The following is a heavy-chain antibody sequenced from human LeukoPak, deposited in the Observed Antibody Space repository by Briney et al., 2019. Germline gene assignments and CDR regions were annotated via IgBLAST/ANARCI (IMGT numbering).Heavy chain of an antibody. V-gene: IGHV3-30-3*01. CDR3: ARGKGFYYYGMDV. CDR2: ISYDGSNK. Sequence: GGSLRLSCAASGFTFSSYAMHWVRQAPGKGLEWVAVISYDGSNKYYADSVKGRFTISRDNSKNTLYLQMSSLRAEDTAVYYCARGKGFYYYGMDVWGQGTTVTVSS. J-gene: IGHJ6*02. CDR1: GFTFSSYA.